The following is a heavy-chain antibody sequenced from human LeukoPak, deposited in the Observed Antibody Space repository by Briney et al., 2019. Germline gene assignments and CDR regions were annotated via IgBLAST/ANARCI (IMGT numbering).Heavy chain of an antibody. Sequence: GGSLRLSCAASGFTFSSYSMNWVRQAPGKGLEWISYISSTSSIIDYADSVKGRFTISRDNAKNSLSLQMNSLRAEDTAVYYCAALKGYCSGGFCYWIYWGQGTLVTVSS. CDR2: ISSTSSII. CDR1: GFTFSSYS. V-gene: IGHV3-48*04. D-gene: IGHD2-15*01. CDR3: AALKGYCSGGFCYWIY. J-gene: IGHJ4*02.